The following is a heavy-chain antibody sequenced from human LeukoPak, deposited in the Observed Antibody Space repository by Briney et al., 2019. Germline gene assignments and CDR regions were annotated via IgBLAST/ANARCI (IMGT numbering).Heavy chain of an antibody. J-gene: IGHJ3*02. CDR1: GYTFTDYY. Sequence: ASVKVSCKASGYTFTDYYMHWVRQAPGQGIEWMGWINPNSGGTNFPQKFQGRVTMTRDTSISTAYMELSRLRSDDTAVYYCARSEYFNDAFDIWGQGTMVTVSS. D-gene: IGHD2/OR15-2a*01. CDR3: ARSEYFNDAFDI. V-gene: IGHV1-2*02. CDR2: INPNSGGT.